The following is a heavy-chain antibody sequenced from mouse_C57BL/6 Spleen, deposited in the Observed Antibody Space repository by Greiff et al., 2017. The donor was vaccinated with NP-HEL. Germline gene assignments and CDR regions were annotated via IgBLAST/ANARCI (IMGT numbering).Heavy chain of an antibody. V-gene: IGHV7-3*01. Sequence: VQLKESGGGLVQPGGSLSLSCAASGFTFTDYYMSWVRQPPGKALEWLGFIRNKANGYTTEYSASVKGRFTISRVNSQSILYLQMNALRAEDSATYYCARSSYGSSSWFAYWGQGTLVTVSA. CDR1: GFTFTDYY. J-gene: IGHJ3*01. CDR3: ARSSYGSSSWFAY. D-gene: IGHD1-1*01. CDR2: IRNKANGYTT.